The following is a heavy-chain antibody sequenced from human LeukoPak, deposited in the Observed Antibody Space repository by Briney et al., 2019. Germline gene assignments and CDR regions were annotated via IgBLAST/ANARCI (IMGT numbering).Heavy chain of an antibody. CDR3: AKDSYDSSGYYLGIHFDY. V-gene: IGHV3-30*02. D-gene: IGHD3-22*01. J-gene: IGHJ4*02. Sequence: GGSLRLSCTASGFTFSSYGMHWVRQAPGKGLEWVAYIQYDGSNQQYADSVKGRFSISRDRSKNIPYLQMNSLRAEDTAVYYCAKDSYDSSGYYLGIHFDYWGQGTLVTVSS. CDR1: GFTFSSYG. CDR2: IQYDGSNQ.